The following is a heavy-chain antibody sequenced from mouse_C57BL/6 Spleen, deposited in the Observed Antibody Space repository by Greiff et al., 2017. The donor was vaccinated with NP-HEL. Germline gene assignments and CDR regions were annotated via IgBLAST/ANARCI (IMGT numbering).Heavy chain of an antibody. J-gene: IGHJ2*01. CDR2: IHPNSGST. Sequence: LQQPGAELVKPGASVKLSCKASGYTFTSYWMHWVKQRPGQGLEWIGMIHPNSGSTNYNEKFKSKATLTVDKSSSTAYMQLSSLTSEDSAVYYCARQDHGDYFDYWGQGTTLTVSS. CDR1: GYTFTSYW. V-gene: IGHV1-64*01. CDR3: ARQDHGDYFDY.